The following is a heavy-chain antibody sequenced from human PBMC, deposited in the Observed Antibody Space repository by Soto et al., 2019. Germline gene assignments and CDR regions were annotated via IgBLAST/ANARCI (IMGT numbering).Heavy chain of an antibody. J-gene: IGHJ4*02. CDR3: ARDPKTIGGQFWAYNGLDS. Sequence: PGGSLRLSCAASGFTFSNFEMNWVRQAPGKGLEWLANISNDGTVKYYADSVKGRFTISRDTSENTLYLEMNSLTAADTAVYYCARDPKTIGGQFWAYNGLDSWGQGTLVTVSS. V-gene: IGHV3-30-3*01. CDR2: ISNDGTVK. CDR1: GFTFSNFE. D-gene: IGHD1-1*01.